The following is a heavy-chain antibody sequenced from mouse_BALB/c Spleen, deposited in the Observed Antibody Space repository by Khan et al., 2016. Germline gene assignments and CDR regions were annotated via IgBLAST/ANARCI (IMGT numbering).Heavy chain of an antibody. D-gene: IGHD2-2*01. CDR1: GFNIKDTY. Sequence: VQLQQSGAELVKPGASVKLSCTASGFNIKDTYMHWVKQRPEQGLEWIGRIDPANGNTKYDPKFQGKATITADTSSNTAYLPLSSLTSEDTAVSYCARSPYAYSFGFAYWGQGTLVTVSA. J-gene: IGHJ3*01. V-gene: IGHV14-3*02. CDR2: IDPANGNT. CDR3: ARSPYAYSFGFAY.